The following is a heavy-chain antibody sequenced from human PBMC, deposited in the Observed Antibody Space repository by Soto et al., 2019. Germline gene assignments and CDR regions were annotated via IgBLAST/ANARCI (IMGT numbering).Heavy chain of an antibody. Sequence: SETLSLTCTVSGGSIISGDYYWSWIRQPPGKGLEWIGYIYYSGNTFYNPSLKSRITISVDTSKNQFSLKLSSVTAADTAVYYCARHSTGYYYSWFDPWGQGTLVTVSS. J-gene: IGHJ5*02. CDR1: GGSIISGDYY. CDR2: IYYSGNT. CDR3: ARHSTGYYYSWFDP. D-gene: IGHD3-22*01. V-gene: IGHV4-30-4*08.